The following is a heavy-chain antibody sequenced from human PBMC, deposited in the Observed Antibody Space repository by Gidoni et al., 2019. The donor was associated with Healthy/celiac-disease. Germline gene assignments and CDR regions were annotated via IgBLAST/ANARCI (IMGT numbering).Heavy chain of an antibody. CDR2: ISYDGSNK. V-gene: IGHV3-30-3*01. J-gene: IGHJ6*02. CDR3: ARDGSLGGMDV. CDR1: GFTFSSYA. Sequence: QVQLVESGGGLVQPGRSLRLSCAASGFTFSSYAMHWVRPAPGKGLEWVAVISYDGSNKYYADSVKGRFTISRDNSKNTLYLQMNSLRAEDTAVYYCARDGSLGGMDVWGQGTTVTVSS.